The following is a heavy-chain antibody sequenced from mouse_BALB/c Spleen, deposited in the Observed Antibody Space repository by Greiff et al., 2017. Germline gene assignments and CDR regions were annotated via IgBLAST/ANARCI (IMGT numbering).Heavy chain of an antibody. CDR1: GFTFSSYT. CDR3: ARHVTGPFAY. V-gene: IGHV5-12-2*01. Sequence: EVQVVESGGGLVQPGGSLKLSCAASGFTFSSYTMSWVRQTPEKRLEWVAYISNGGGSTYYPDTVKGRFTISRDNAKNTLYLQMSSLKSEDTAMYDCARHVTGPFAYWGQGTLVTVSA. D-gene: IGHD4-1*01. J-gene: IGHJ3*01. CDR2: ISNGGGST.